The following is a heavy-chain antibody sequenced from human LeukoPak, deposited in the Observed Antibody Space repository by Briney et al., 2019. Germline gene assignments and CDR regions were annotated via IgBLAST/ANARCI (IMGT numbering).Heavy chain of an antibody. J-gene: IGHJ4*02. V-gene: IGHV3-48*03. CDR2: ISSSGSTI. CDR1: GFTFSSYE. Sequence: GGSLRLSCAASGFTFSSYEMNWVRQAPGKGLEWVSYISSSGSTIYYADSAKGRLTISRDNAKNSLYLQMNSLRAEDTAVYYCAKHPPSSASGGYFEYWGQGTLVTVCS. D-gene: IGHD6-6*01. CDR3: AKHPPSSASGGYFEY.